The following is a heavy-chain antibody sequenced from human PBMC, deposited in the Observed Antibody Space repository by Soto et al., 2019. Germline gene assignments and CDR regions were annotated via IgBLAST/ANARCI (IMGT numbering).Heavy chain of an antibody. CDR3: ARTVRGVIITAYGMDV. V-gene: IGHV5-51*01. CDR2: IYPGDSDT. D-gene: IGHD3-10*01. J-gene: IGHJ6*02. CDR1: GYSFTSYW. Sequence: GESLKISCKGSGYSFTSYWIGWVRQMPGKGLEWMGIIYPGDSDTRYSPSFQGQVTISADKPISTAYLQWSSLKASDTAMYYCARTVRGVIITAYGMDVWGQGTTVTVSS.